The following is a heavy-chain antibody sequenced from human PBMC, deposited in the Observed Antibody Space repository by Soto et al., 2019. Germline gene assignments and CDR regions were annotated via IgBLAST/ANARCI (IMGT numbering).Heavy chain of an antibody. CDR3: ARGPPAWGCGMDV. J-gene: IGHJ6*02. CDR2: INSDGSST. CDR1: GFTFSSYW. V-gene: IGHV3-74*01. Sequence: GGSLRLSCAASGFTFSSYWMHWVRQAPGKGLVWVSRINSDGSSTSYADSVKGRFTISRDNAKNTLYLQMNSLRAEDTAVYYCARGPPAWGCGMDVWGQGTTVTDSS. D-gene: IGHD3-16*01.